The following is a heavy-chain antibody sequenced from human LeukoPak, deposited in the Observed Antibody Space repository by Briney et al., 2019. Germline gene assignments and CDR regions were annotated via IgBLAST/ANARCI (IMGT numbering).Heavy chain of an antibody. D-gene: IGHD3-10*01. V-gene: IGHV3-21*01. Sequence: GGSLRLSCAASGFTFSSYSMNWVRQAPGKGLEWVSSISSSSSYIYYADSVKGRFTISRDNAKNSLYLQMNSLRAEDTAVYYCAREELWFGESGPPYYYYMDVWGNGTTVTVSS. CDR2: ISSSSSYI. CDR3: AREELWFGESGPPYYYYMDV. J-gene: IGHJ6*03. CDR1: GFTFSSYS.